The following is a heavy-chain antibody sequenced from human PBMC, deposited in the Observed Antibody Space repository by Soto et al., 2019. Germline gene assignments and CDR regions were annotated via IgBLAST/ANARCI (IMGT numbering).Heavy chain of an antibody. Sequence: GGSLRLSCAASGFTFSSYAMHWVRQAPGKGLEWVAVISYDGSNKYYADSVKGRFTISRDNSKNTPYLQMNSLRAEDTAVYYCAREVGDGGNSVEYFQHWGQGTLVTVSS. V-gene: IGHV3-30-3*01. D-gene: IGHD2-21*02. CDR3: AREVGDGGNSVEYFQH. J-gene: IGHJ1*01. CDR1: GFTFSSYA. CDR2: ISYDGSNK.